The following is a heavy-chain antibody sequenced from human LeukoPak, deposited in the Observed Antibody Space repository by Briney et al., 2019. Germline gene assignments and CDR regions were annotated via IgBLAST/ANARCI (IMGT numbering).Heavy chain of an antibody. D-gene: IGHD7-27*01. CDR1: GYTFTSYD. J-gene: IGHJ4*02. CDR2: MSPNSGDT. V-gene: IGHV1-8*01. Sequence: ASVTVSFKASGYTFTSYDFNWVRQATGQRPEWMGWMSPNSGDTGYAQKFQDRVTMTRNTSISTAYMELSSLRSDDTAVYYCARGPPNWGYDYWGPGTLVTVSS. CDR3: ARGPPNWGYDY.